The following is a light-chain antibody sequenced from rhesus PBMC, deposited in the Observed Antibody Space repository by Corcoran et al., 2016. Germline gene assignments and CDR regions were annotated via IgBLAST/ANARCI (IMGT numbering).Light chain of an antibody. J-gene: IGLJ1*01. Sequence: QSVLTQPPSASGTPGQRVPISCSGSSSNIGSNPVNWYQQLPGTAPKLLIYSNNQRPSGVPVRFSGSKSGTSASLAISGLQSEDEADYYCAAWTDSLYGYVFGTGTMVAVL. V-gene: IGLV1-72*02. CDR3: AAWTDSLYGYV. CDR2: SNN. CDR1: SSNIGSNP.